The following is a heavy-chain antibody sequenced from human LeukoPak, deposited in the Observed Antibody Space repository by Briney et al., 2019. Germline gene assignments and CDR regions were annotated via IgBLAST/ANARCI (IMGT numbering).Heavy chain of an antibody. V-gene: IGHV1-46*01. CDR3: ARDISLFSTSNHGMDV. D-gene: IGHD2-2*01. CDR1: GYTFTSHY. Sequence: ASVKVSCKASGYTFTSHYMHWVRQAPGQGLEWMGIINPSGGSTSYAQKFQGRVTMTRDTSTSTVYTELSSLRSEGTAVYYCARDISLFSTSNHGMDVWGQGTTVTVSS. CDR2: INPSGGST. J-gene: IGHJ6*02.